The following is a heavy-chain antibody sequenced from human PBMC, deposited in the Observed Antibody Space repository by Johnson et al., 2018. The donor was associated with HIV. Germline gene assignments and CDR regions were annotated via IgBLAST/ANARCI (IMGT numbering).Heavy chain of an antibody. CDR3: AKDMFRWELLDGDTFDI. D-gene: IGHD1-26*01. CDR2: ISSGTAGDT. V-gene: IGHV3-11*05. CDR1: GFVFSDSH. Sequence: QVQLVESGGDLVKPGGFLRVSCLASGFVFSDSHMSWIRQAPGKGLEWISYISSGTAGDTYYADSVKGRFTISRDSSKNTLYLQMNSLRAEDTAVYYCAKDMFRWELLDGDTFDIWGQGTMVTVSS. J-gene: IGHJ3*02.